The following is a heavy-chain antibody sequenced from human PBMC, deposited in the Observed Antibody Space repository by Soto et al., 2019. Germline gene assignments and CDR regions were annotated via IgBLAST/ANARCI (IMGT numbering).Heavy chain of an antibody. D-gene: IGHD2-8*02. V-gene: IGHV3-21*01. Sequence: EVQLVESGGGLVKPGGSLRLSCAASGFPFTAYSMLWVRQAPGKGLQWVSSISSDNYYIYYADSVKGRFTISRDNAKQSLFLQMDSLSAEDTAVYYCARGRTCTGAYCWGGGDYWGQGVLVSVSS. CDR3: ARGRTCTGAYCWGGGDY. J-gene: IGHJ4*02. CDR2: ISSDNYYI. CDR1: GFPFTAYS.